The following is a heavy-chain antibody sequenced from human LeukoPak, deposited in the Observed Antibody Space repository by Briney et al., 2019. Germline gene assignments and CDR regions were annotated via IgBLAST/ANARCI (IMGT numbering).Heavy chain of an antibody. CDR3: AKVSSSALDY. V-gene: IGHV3-23*01. CDR2: ISASGGTT. D-gene: IGHD6-6*01. Sequence: GGSLRLSCAASGFTLTSYAMSWVRQAPGKELEWVSAISASGGTTLYADSVKGRFTISRDSSKNTLYVQMNSLRAEDTAVYYCAKVSSSALDYWGQGTLVAVSS. CDR1: GFTLTSYA. J-gene: IGHJ4*02.